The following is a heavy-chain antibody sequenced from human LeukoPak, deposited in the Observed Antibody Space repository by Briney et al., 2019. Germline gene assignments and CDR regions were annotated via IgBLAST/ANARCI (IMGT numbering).Heavy chain of an antibody. J-gene: IGHJ4*02. CDR2: INHSGST. Sequence: SETLSLTCTVSGGSISSGGYYWSWIRQPPGKGLEWIGEINHSGSTNYNPSLKSRVTISVDTSKNQFSLKLSSVTAADTAVYYCARVSSAVVAPFDYWGQGTLVTVSS. D-gene: IGHD4-23*01. V-gene: IGHV4-39*07. CDR1: GGSISSGGYY. CDR3: ARVSSAVVAPFDY.